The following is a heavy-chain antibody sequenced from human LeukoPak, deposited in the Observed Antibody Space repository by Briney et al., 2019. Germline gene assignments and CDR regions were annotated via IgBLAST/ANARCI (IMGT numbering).Heavy chain of an antibody. D-gene: IGHD3-22*01. CDR2: ISAYNGNT. CDR3: ARTVYYDSSGYYPYYFDY. Sequence: ASVKVSCKASGYTFTSYGISWVRQAPEQGLEWMGWISAYNGNTNYAQKLQGRVTMTTDTSTSTAYMELRSLRSDDTAVYYCARTVYYDSSGYYPYYFDYWGQGTLVTVSS. J-gene: IGHJ4*02. CDR1: GYTFTSYG. V-gene: IGHV1-18*01.